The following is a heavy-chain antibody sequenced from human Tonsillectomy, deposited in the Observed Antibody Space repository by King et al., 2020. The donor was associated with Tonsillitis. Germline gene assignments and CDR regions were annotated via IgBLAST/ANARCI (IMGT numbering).Heavy chain of an antibody. V-gene: IGHV3-9*01. D-gene: IGHD2-21*02. J-gene: IGHJ4*02. CDR1: GFTFDDYA. Sequence: VQLVESGGGLVQPGRSLRLSCAASGFTFDDYAMHWVRQAPGKGLEWVSGISWNSGSIGYADSVKGRFTISRDNAKNSLYLQMNSLRAEDTALYYCAKEKVEGHIVVVTAIDYWGQGTLVTVSS. CDR3: AKEKVEGHIVVVTAIDY. CDR2: ISWNSGSI.